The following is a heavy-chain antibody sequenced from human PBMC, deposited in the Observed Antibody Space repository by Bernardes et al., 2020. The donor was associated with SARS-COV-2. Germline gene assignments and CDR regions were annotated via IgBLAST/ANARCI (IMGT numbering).Heavy chain of an antibody. CDR3: ARDLAVAGTELLDDY. CDR1: GFTFSSYG. V-gene: IGHV3-33*01. D-gene: IGHD6-19*01. J-gene: IGHJ4*02. CDR2: IWYDGSNK. Sequence: GGSLRLPCAASGFTFSSYGMHWVRQAPGKGLEWVAVIWYDGSNKYYADSVKGRFTISRDNSKNTLYLQMNSLRAEDTAGYYCARDLAVAGTELLDDYWGQGTLVTVSS.